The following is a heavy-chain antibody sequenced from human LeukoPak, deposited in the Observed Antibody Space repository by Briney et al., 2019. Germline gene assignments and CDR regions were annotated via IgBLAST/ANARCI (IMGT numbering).Heavy chain of an antibody. CDR2: IRSKAYGGTT. V-gene: IGHV3-49*03. D-gene: IGHD6-13*01. J-gene: IGHJ4*02. CDR1: GFTFGDYA. CDR3: SRDNLRADSSSHYDFDY. Sequence: GGSLRLSCTASGFTFGDYAVNWFHQAPGKGLEWIGFIRSKAYGGTTECAASVKGRFTFSRDDSKGIGYLQMNSLKTEDTGVYYCSRDNLRADSSSHYDFDYWGQGTLVTVSS.